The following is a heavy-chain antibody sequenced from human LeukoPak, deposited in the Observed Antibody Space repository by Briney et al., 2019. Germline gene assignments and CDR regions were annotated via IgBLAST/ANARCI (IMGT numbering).Heavy chain of an antibody. V-gene: IGHV4-34*01. J-gene: IGHJ4*02. D-gene: IGHD6-13*01. CDR2: INHSGST. CDR1: GESFSGYF. CDR3: ARTIAAAGTPPFDY. Sequence: SETLSLTCAVYGESFSGYFWTWIRQPPGKWLEWIGEINHSGSTNYNPSLKSRVTISVDTSKNQFSLKLSSVTAADTAVYYCARTIAAAGTPPFDYWGQGTLVTVSS.